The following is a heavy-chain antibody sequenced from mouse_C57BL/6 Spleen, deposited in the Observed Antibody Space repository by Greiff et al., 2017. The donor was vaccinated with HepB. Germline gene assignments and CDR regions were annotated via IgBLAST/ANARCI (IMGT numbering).Heavy chain of an antibody. CDR3: ARGDYGSSYGDY. CDR1: GYAFSSYW. D-gene: IGHD1-1*01. J-gene: IGHJ2*01. CDR2: IYPGDGDT. Sequence: VQLQQSGAELVKPGASVKISCKASGYAFSSYWMNWVKQRPGKGLEWIGQIYPGDGDTNYNGKFKGKATLTADKSSSTAYMQLSSLTSEDSAVYFCARGDYGSSYGDYWGQGTTLTVSS. V-gene: IGHV1-80*01.